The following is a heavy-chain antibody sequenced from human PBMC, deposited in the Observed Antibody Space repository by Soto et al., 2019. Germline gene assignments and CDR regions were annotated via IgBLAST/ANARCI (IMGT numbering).Heavy chain of an antibody. CDR3: TTDLAGDPPSIAADYFDY. D-gene: IGHD6-6*01. Sequence: PGGSLRLSCAASGFTFSNAWMNWVRQAPGKGLEWVGRIKSKTDGGTTDYAAPVKGRFTISRDDSKNTLYLQMNSLKTEDTAVYYCTTDLAGDPPSIAADYFDYWGQGTLVTVSS. V-gene: IGHV3-15*07. CDR1: GFTFSNAW. CDR2: IKSKTDGGTT. J-gene: IGHJ4*02.